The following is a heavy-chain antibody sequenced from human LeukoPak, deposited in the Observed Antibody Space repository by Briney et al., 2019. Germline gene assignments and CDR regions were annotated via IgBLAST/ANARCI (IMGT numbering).Heavy chain of an antibody. Sequence: SETLSLTCTVSGGSISSGGYYWSWIRQPPGKGLEWIGYIYHSGSTYYNPSLKGRVTISVDRSKNQFSLKLSSVTAADTAVYYCARGLNRNDYGDYGYWGQGTLVTVSS. V-gene: IGHV4-30-2*01. CDR1: GGSISSGGYY. CDR2: IYHSGST. CDR3: ARGLNRNDYGDYGY. D-gene: IGHD4-17*01. J-gene: IGHJ4*02.